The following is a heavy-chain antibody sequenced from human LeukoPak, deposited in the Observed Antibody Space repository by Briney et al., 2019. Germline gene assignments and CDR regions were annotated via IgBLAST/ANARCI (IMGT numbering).Heavy chain of an antibody. J-gene: IGHJ4*02. CDR1: GFTISSYA. V-gene: IGHV3-23*01. CDR3: AKGGTVVPAREGPFDY. CDR2: ISGSGGST. D-gene: IGHD2-2*01. Sequence: PGGSMILSCAAAGFTISSYAMSWVRLAAGKGLEWVSAISGSGGSTYYAYSVKHRFTITRDNSKNTLYLQMNSLRAEDTAVNYCAKGGTVVPAREGPFDYWGQGTLVTVSS.